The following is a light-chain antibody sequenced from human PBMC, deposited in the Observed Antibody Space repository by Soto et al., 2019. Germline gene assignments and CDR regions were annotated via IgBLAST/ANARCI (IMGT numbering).Light chain of an antibody. V-gene: IGLV1-44*01. CDR2: SNN. CDR3: AAWYDSLNVVV. CDR1: SSNIGSNT. Sequence: QSVLTQPPSASGTPGQRVTISCSGSSSNIGSNTVNWYQQLPGTAPKLLIYSNNQRPSGVPDRFSGSKSGNSASLAISGLQSEDEADYYCAAWYDSLNVVVFGGGTKLTVL. J-gene: IGLJ2*01.